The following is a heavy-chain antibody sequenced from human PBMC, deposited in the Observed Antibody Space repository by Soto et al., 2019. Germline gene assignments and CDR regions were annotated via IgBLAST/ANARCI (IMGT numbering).Heavy chain of an antibody. Sequence: SETLSLTCTVSGGSISSSSYYWGWIRQPPGKRQERIGSIYYSGSTYYNPSLKSRVTISVDTSKNQFSLKLSSVTAADTAVYYCARLKRYFDFWSGYYTSYYYYYYMDVWGKGTTVTVSS. D-gene: IGHD3-3*01. J-gene: IGHJ6*03. CDR1: GGSISSSSYY. CDR3: ARLKRYFDFWSGYYTSYYYYYYMDV. V-gene: IGHV4-39*01. CDR2: IYYSGST.